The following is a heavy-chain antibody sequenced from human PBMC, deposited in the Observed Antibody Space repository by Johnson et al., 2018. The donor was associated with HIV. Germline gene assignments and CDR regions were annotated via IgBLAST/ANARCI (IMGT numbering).Heavy chain of an antibody. CDR1: GFTLTNYG. D-gene: IGHD1-26*01. V-gene: IGHV3-30*03. CDR3: ARPAYSGTWTDAFDI. Sequence: LSCAVSGFTLTNYGIHWVRQAPDKGLEWVALISYDGSNTYYADSVRGRFTLSRDISKNTVYLQMNSLRVDDTALYYCARPAYSGTWTDAFDIWGQGTMVTVSS. CDR2: ISYDGSNT. J-gene: IGHJ3*02.